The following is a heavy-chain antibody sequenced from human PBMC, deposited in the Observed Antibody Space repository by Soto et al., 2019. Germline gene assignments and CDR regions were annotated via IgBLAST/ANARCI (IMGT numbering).Heavy chain of an antibody. V-gene: IGHV3-11*05. CDR1: GFAFSDYY. J-gene: IGHJ4*02. D-gene: IGHD5-12*01. Sequence: QVQLVESGGGLVKPGGSLRLSCAASGFAFSDYYMSWIRQAPGKGLEWVSYISSSSSYTNYADSVKGRFTISRDNATNSLDLHMNSMRAEDTAVYYCARDHHRYSGYDYVDYWGQGTLVTVSS. CDR2: ISSSSSYT. CDR3: ARDHHRYSGYDYVDY.